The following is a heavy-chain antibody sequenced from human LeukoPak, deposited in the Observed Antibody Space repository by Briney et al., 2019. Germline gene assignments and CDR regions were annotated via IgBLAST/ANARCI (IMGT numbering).Heavy chain of an antibody. CDR1: GGTFSSYA. CDR2: IIPILGAT. Sequence: SVKVSCKASGGTFSSYAISWVRQAPGQGLEWMGGIIPILGATDYAQSFQGRVTMTRDTSTSTVYMELSSLRFEDTAVYYCARAGYSGPFDYWGQGTLVTVSS. D-gene: IGHD5-12*01. J-gene: IGHJ4*02. CDR3: ARAGYSGPFDY. V-gene: IGHV1-69*10.